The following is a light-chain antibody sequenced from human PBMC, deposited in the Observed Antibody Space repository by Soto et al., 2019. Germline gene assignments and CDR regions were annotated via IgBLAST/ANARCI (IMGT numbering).Light chain of an antibody. CDR2: GAS. Sequence: EIVLTQSPGTLSVSPGDRVTLSCRASQSISINLAWYQHKPGQAPRLLIHGASTRATGIPARISGSGSGTEFTLTISSLQSEDFAVYYCQQYNNWPPTFGQGTRLEIK. CDR3: QQYNNWPPT. V-gene: IGKV3D-15*01. CDR1: QSISIN. J-gene: IGKJ5*01.